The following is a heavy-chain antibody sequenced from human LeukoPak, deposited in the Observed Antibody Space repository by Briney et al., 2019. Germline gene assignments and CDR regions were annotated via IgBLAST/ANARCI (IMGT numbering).Heavy chain of an antibody. V-gene: IGHV4-59*08. CDR1: GGSISSYY. CDR3: ARHGYYGSGSYRLSYWFDP. D-gene: IGHD3-10*01. Sequence: SETLSLTCTVSGGSISSYYWSWIRQPPGKGLEWIGYIYYSGSTNYNPSLKSRVTISVDTSKNQFSLKLSSVTAADTAVYYCARHGYYGSGSYRLSYWFDPWGQGTLVTVSS. J-gene: IGHJ5*02. CDR2: IYYSGST.